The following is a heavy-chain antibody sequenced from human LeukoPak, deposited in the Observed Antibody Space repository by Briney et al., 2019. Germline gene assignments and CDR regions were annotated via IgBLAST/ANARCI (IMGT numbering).Heavy chain of an antibody. CDR2: INHSGST. V-gene: IGHV4-34*01. Sequence: SETLSLTCAVYGGPFSGYYWSWIRQPPGKGLEWIGEINHSGSTNYNPSLKSRVTISVDTSKNQFSLKLSSVTAADTAVYYCARGPRAYYYDSSGYYSRITFDYWGQGTLVTVSS. CDR3: ARGPRAYYYDSSGYYSRITFDY. J-gene: IGHJ4*02. CDR1: GGPFSGYY. D-gene: IGHD3-22*01.